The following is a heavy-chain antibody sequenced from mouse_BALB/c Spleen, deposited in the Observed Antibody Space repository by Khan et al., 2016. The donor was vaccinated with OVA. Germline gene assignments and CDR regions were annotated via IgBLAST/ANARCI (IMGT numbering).Heavy chain of an antibody. D-gene: IGHD1-1*01. CDR1: GYSITSGYA. CDR2: ISYSGVT. V-gene: IGHV3-2*02. Sequence: VQLKESGPGLVKPSQSLSLTCTVTGYSITSGYAWNWIRQFPGNKLEWMGYISYSGVTSYTPSLKSRISITRDTSKNQFFLQLNSVTTEATAPYFWSRRNFYGDYFDYWGQGTHLTVPS. CDR3: SRRNFYGDYFDY. J-gene: IGHJ2*01.